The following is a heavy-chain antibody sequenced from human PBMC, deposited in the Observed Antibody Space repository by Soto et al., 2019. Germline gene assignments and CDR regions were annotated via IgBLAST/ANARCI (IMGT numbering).Heavy chain of an antibody. J-gene: IGHJ4*02. CDR2: IYYSGST. CDR1: GGSISSSSYY. Sequence: QLQLQESGPGLVKPSETLSLTCTVSGGSISSSSYYWGWIRQPPGKGLEWIGSIYYSGSTYYNPSLKSRVTISVDTSKNQFSLKLSSVTAADTAVYYCARQSDYYDSSGYYYFDYWGQGTLVTVSS. D-gene: IGHD3-22*01. V-gene: IGHV4-39*01. CDR3: ARQSDYYDSSGYYYFDY.